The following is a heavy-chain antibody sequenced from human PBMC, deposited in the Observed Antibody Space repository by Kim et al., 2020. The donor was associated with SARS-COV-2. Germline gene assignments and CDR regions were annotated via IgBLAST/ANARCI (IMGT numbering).Heavy chain of an antibody. V-gene: IGHV7-4-1*02. Sequence: ASVKVSCKASGYTFTSYAMNWVRQAPGQGLEWMGWINTNTGNPTYAQGFTGRFVFSLDVSVSTAYLQINSLKPEDTAVYYCARVPYYDSSGQYYWYFDLWGRGTLVTVSS. J-gene: IGHJ2*01. D-gene: IGHD3-22*01. CDR3: ARVPYYDSSGQYYWYFDL. CDR2: INTNTGNP. CDR1: GYTFTSYA.